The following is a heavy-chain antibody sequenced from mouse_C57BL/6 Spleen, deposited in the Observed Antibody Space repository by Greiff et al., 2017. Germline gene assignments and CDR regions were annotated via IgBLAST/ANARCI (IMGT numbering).Heavy chain of an antibody. D-gene: IGHD1-1*01. Sequence: QVQLQQSGAELARPGASVKMSCKASGYTFTSYTMHWVKQRPGQGLEWIGYINPSSGYTKYNQKFKDTATLTADKSSSTAYMQLSSLTSEDSAVYYCARGAVVEGFDYWGQGTTLTVSS. CDR3: ARGAVVEGFDY. CDR1: GYTFTSYT. V-gene: IGHV1-4*01. CDR2: INPSSGYT. J-gene: IGHJ2*01.